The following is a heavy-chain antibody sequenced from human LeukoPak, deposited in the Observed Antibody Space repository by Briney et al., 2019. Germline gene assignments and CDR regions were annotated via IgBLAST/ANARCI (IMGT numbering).Heavy chain of an antibody. CDR2: IYYSGST. CDR3: ARVGGVFDY. CDR1: GGSISSSSYY. J-gene: IGHJ4*02. Sequence: SETLSLTCTVSGGSISSSSYYWGWIRQPPGKGLEWIGSIYYSGSTYYNPSLKSRVTISVDTSKNQFSLKLSSVTAADTAVYYCARVGGVFDYWGQGTLVTVSS. D-gene: IGHD3-16*01. V-gene: IGHV4-39*07.